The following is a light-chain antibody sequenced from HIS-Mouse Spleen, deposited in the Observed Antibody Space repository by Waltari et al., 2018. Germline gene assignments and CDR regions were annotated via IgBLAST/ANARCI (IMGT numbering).Light chain of an antibody. CDR1: SSDVGGYNY. V-gene: IGLV2-8*01. Sequence: QSALTQPPSASGSPGQSVPISCTGTSSDVGGYNYVSWYQPHPGKAPKLMIYEVSKRPSGVPDRFSGSKSGNTASLTVSGLQAEDEADYYCSSYAGSNNLVFGGGTKLTVL. CDR2: EVS. CDR3: SSYAGSNNLV. J-gene: IGLJ2*01.